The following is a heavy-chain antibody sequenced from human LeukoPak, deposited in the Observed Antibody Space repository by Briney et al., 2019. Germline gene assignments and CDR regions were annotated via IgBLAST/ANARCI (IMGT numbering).Heavy chain of an antibody. CDR2: INPNSGGT. Sequence: ASVKVSCKASGYTFTGYYMHWVRQAPGQGLEWMGRINPNSGGTNYAQKFQGRVTMTRDTSISTAYMELSRLRSDDTAVYYCARVYDSSGYYYWFDPWGQGTLVTVSS. J-gene: IGHJ5*02. V-gene: IGHV1-2*06. CDR3: ARVYDSSGYYYWFDP. D-gene: IGHD3-22*01. CDR1: GYTFTGYY.